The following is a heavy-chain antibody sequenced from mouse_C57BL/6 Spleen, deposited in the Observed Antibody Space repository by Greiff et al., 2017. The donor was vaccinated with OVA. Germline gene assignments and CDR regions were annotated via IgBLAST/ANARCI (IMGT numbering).Heavy chain of an antibody. J-gene: IGHJ2*01. CDR3: TRWGGSSSFDY. Sequence: VQLVESGAELVRPGASVTLSCKASGYTFTDYEMHWVKQTPVHGLEWIGAIDPETGGTAYNQKFKGKAILTADKSSSTAYMELRSLTSEDSAVYYCTRWGGSSSFDYWGQGTTLTVSS. CDR1: GYTFTDYE. V-gene: IGHV1-15*01. CDR2: IDPETGGT. D-gene: IGHD1-1*01.